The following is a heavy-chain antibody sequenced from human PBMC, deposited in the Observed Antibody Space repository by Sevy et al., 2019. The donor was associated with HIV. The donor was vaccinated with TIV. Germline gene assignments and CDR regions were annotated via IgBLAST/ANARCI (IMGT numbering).Heavy chain of an antibody. D-gene: IGHD1-20*01. J-gene: IGHJ4*02. V-gene: IGHV4-59*01. CDR2: IYYNGTT. CDR3: ARGKVLFDY. CDR1: GGSFSSYY. Sequence: SETLSLTCTVSGGSFSSYYWSWIRQSPGKGLEWIGYIYYNGTTNSSPSLRRRVTISPHTSQSQFSLKLKSVTAADTAVYYCARGKVLFDYWGQGTLVTVSS.